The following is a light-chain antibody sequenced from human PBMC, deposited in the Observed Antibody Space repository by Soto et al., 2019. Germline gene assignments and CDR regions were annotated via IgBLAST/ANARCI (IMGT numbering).Light chain of an antibody. J-gene: IGKJ3*01. CDR1: QTVSTN. Sequence: TQMTQSPSSRSASVGDRVTITCRASQTVSTNLNWYQRKPGKAPSLLIYGSYNLQTGVPSRFSGSGSETDFTLTISSLQPEDFGTYYCQQDNMTPFTFGPGTKVDIK. V-gene: IGKV1-39*01. CDR3: QQDNMTPFT. CDR2: GSY.